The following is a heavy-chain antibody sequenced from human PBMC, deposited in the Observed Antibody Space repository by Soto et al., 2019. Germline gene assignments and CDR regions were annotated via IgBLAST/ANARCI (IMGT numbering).Heavy chain of an antibody. D-gene: IGHD1-1*01. Sequence: GGSLRLSCAASGFTFSSYAMSWVRQAPGKGLEWVSAISGSGGSTYYADSVKGRFTISRENSKNTLYLQMNSLRAEDTAVYYCARRYTGTRGYYYYYMDVWGKGTTVTVSS. V-gene: IGHV3-23*01. J-gene: IGHJ6*03. CDR2: ISGSGGST. CDR3: ARRYTGTRGYYYYYMDV. CDR1: GFTFSSYA.